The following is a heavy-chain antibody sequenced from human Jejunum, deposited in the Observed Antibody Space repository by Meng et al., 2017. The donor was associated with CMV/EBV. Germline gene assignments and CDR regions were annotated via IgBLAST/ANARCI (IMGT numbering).Heavy chain of an antibody. Sequence: VVLVGSGGGVIQPGRSLRIACGTSGFTFSTYVMHWVRQAPGKGLEWVTFIRNDGSNKYYVDAVKGRFTTSRDNSKNTVYLQVNSLRVEDTAVYYCVKEGLEYWGQGTLVTVSS. CDR3: VKEGLEY. CDR2: IRNDGSNK. D-gene: IGHD6-6*01. CDR1: GFTFSTYV. J-gene: IGHJ4*02. V-gene: IGHV3-30*02.